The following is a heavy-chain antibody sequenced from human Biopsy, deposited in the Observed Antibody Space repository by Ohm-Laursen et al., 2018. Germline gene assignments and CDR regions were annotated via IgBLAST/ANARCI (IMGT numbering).Heavy chain of an antibody. J-gene: IGHJ4*02. D-gene: IGHD3-10*01. CDR2: IYHTGIT. CDR3: ARHSFGSGRDF. Sequence: GTLSLTCIVTDGSISNIINYWGWIRQPLGKGLEWLGSIYHTGITDYNPSLKSRIPISIDTSNNQFPLNLSSLTAADTAVYYCARHSFGSGRDFWGQGTLVTVSS. V-gene: IGHV4-39*01. CDR1: DGSISNIINY.